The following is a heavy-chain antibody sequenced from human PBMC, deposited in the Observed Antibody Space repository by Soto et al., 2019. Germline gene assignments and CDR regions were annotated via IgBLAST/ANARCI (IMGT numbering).Heavy chain of an antibody. D-gene: IGHD3-22*01. V-gene: IGHV4-39*01. J-gene: IGHJ1*01. Sequence: ASETLSLTCSVFGGSISSSSYDWGWIRQPPGKGLEWIGSIYYSGSTYYNPSLKSRVTISVDTSKNQFSLKLSSVTAADTAVYYCARLATSGYYHEYFQHWGQGTLVTVSS. CDR3: ARLATSGYYHEYFQH. CDR2: IYYSGST. CDR1: GGSISSSSYD.